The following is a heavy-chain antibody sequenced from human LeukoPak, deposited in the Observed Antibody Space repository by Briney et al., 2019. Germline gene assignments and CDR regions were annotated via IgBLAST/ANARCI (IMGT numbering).Heavy chain of an antibody. J-gene: IGHJ4*02. CDR3: ARASRQSSSWLFDS. Sequence: SETLSLTCAVSGGTIGNYYWTWIRQPAGKGLEWIGRVYTSGTIHYNPSLKSRVTMSVDTSKNQFSLKLNSVTAADTAVYYCARASRQSSSWLFDSWSQGTLVIVSS. V-gene: IGHV4-4*07. CDR1: GGTIGNYY. D-gene: IGHD6-13*01. CDR2: VYTSGTI.